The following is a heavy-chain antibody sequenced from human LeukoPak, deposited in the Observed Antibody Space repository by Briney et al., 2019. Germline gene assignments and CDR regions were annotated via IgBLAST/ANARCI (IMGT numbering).Heavy chain of an antibody. CDR2: ISTYSGIT. CDR3: ARDSDYSGNGNGDWFDP. J-gene: IGHJ5*02. CDR1: GFRFTSFG. V-gene: IGHV1-18*04. Sequence: ASVKVSCKASGFRFTSFGVSWVRQAPGQGLEWMGWISTYSGITHYGEKFEDRVTMTADTSTTTVYMELRNLTYDDTAVYYCARDSDYSGNGNGDWFDPWGQGTAVTVSS. D-gene: IGHD4-11*01.